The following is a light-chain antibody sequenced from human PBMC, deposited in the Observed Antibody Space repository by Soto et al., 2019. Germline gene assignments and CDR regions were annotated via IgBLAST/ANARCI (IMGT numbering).Light chain of an antibody. CDR3: QQYNNWPRT. Sequence: EVVMTQSPATLSVSPGERATLSCRASRSVSTNLAWYQQRLGQAPRLLIYGASTRAAGIPARFSGSGSGTEFTLTISSLQSEDFAIYYCQQYNNWPRTFGQGTKVDIK. V-gene: IGKV3-15*01. CDR1: RSVSTN. J-gene: IGKJ1*01. CDR2: GAS.